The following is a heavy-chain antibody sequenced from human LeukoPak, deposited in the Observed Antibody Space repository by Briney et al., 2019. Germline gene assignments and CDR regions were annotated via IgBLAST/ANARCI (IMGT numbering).Heavy chain of an antibody. D-gene: IGHD3-10*01. V-gene: IGHV3-30*02. CDR3: ARASPTNYYGSGSSEFDY. CDR2: IRYDGSNK. CDR1: GFTYNNYG. J-gene: IGHJ4*02. Sequence: GGSLRLSCAASGFTYNNYGMHWVRQAPGKGLEWVAFIRYDGSNKYYADSVKGRFTISRDNSKNTLYLQMNSLRAEDTAVYYCARASPTNYYGSGSSEFDYWGQGTLVTVSS.